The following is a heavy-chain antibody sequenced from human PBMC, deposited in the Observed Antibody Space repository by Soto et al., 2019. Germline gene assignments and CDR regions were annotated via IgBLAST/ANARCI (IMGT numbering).Heavy chain of an antibody. Sequence: GGSLRLCCAASGFTFSSYSMNWVRQAPGKGLEWVSSISSSSSYIYYADSVKGRFTISRDNAKNSLYLQMNSLRAEDTAVYYCARDKSPITIFGVVIIGEFDYWGQGTLVTVSS. CDR2: ISSSSSYI. CDR3: ARDKSPITIFGVVIIGEFDY. CDR1: GFTFSSYS. J-gene: IGHJ4*02. D-gene: IGHD3-3*01. V-gene: IGHV3-21*01.